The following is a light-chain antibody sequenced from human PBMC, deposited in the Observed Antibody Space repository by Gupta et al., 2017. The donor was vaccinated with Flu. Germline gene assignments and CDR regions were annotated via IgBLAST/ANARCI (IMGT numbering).Light chain of an antibody. V-gene: IGKV1-39*01. Sequence: DIQMTQSPSSLSTSVGDRVTITCRASQNIYNYVNWYQQKPGKAPALLIYAATGLHYGVPSRSGGSGSGTDFTLTISSLQPEDFATYYCQQGYNAPRTFGQGTRVEVK. CDR1: QNIYNY. CDR3: QQGYNAPRT. CDR2: AAT. J-gene: IGKJ1*01.